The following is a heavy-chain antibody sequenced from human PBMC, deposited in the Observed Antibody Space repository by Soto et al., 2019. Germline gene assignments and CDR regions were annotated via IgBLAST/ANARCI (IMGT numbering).Heavy chain of an antibody. D-gene: IGHD2-15*01. Sequence: GASVQVSCKASGYTFTSYGISWVRQAPGQGLEWMGWISAYNGNTNYAQKLQGRVTMTTYTSTSTAYMELRSLRSDDTDVYYCARDAQIVVVVAATGHFDYWGQGTLVTVSS. CDR3: ARDAQIVVVVAATGHFDY. CDR2: ISAYNGNT. J-gene: IGHJ4*02. V-gene: IGHV1-18*04. CDR1: GYTFTSYG.